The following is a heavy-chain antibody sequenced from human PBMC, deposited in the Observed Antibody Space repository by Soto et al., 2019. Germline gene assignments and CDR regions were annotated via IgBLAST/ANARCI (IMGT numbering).Heavy chain of an antibody. CDR3: AKGATMIVVVITTADAFDI. J-gene: IGHJ3*02. V-gene: IGHV3-23*01. D-gene: IGHD3-22*01. CDR1: GFTFSSYA. CDR2: ISGSGGST. Sequence: PGGSLRLSCAASGFTFSSYAMSWVRQAPGKGLEWVSAISGSGGSTYYADSVKGRFTISRDNSRNTLYLQMNSLRAEDTAVYYCAKGATMIVVVITTADAFDIWGQGTMVTVSS.